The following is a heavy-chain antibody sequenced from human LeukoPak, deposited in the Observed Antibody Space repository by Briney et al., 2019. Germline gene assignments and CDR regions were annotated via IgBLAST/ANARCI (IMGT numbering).Heavy chain of an antibody. J-gene: IGHJ4*02. CDR2: INHSGST. CDR1: GGSFSGYY. Sequence: SETLSLTCAVYGGSFSGYYWSWIRQPPGKGLEWIGEINHSGSTNYNPSLKSRVTISVDTSKNRFSLKLSSVTAADTAVYFCARGPPTDYYDSSGFYYAFDYWGQGTLVTVSS. D-gene: IGHD3-22*01. CDR3: ARGPPTDYYDSSGFYYAFDY. V-gene: IGHV4-34*01.